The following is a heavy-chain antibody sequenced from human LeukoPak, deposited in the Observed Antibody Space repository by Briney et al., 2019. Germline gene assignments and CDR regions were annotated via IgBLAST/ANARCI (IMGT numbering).Heavy chain of an antibody. Sequence: SETLSLTCTVSGGSISSYYWSWIRQPPGKGLEWIGYIYTSGSTNYNPSLKSRVTISVDTSKNQFSLKLSSVTAADTAVYYCARNDYSSAFDIWGQGIMVTVSS. CDR2: IYTSGST. CDR1: GGSISSYY. V-gene: IGHV4-4*09. D-gene: IGHD4-11*01. CDR3: ARNDYSSAFDI. J-gene: IGHJ3*02.